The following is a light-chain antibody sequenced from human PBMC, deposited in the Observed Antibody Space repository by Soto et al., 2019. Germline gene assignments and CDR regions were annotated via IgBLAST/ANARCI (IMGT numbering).Light chain of an antibody. Sequence: DIVMTQSPLSLPVTPGEPASISCRSSQSLLHHNGHNYLDWYLQKPGQSPKVLIYLSFNRASGVXGXXSGSGSGTDFTLKISSVEAEDVGVYYCIRTRQAPYTFGQGTKLEIK. J-gene: IGKJ2*01. CDR1: QSLLHHNGHNY. CDR2: LSF. V-gene: IGKV2-28*01. CDR3: IRTRQAPYT.